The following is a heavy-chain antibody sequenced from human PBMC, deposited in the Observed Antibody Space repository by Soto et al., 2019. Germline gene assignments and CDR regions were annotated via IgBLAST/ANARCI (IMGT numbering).Heavy chain of an antibody. D-gene: IGHD1-1*01. J-gene: IGHJ4*02. CDR3: ARERVQARYNWNVEVYY. CDR2: INAGNGNT. V-gene: IGHV1-3*01. Sequence: ASATVSCKASGYKYTSYAMHWVRQAPGQRLEWMGWINAGNGNTKYSQKFQGRVTITRDTSASTAYMELSSLRSEDTAVYYCARERVQARYNWNVEVYYWGQGTLVTVSS. CDR1: GYKYTSYA.